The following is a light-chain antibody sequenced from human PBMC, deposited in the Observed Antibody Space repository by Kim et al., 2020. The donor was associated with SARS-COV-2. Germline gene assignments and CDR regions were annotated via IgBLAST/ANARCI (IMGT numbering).Light chain of an antibody. Sequence: QSALTQPPSASGTPGQRVTISCSGSSSNIGSNYVYWYQQLPGAAPKLLIYRNNQRPSGVPDRLSGSKSDTSASLAISGLRSEDEADYYCAAWDDRPTGWVFGGGTQLTVL. CDR2: RNN. J-gene: IGLJ2*01. CDR1: SSNIGSNY. V-gene: IGLV1-47*01. CDR3: AAWDDRPTGWV.